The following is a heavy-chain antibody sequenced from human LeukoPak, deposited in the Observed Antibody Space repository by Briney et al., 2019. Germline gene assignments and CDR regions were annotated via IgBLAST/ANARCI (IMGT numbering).Heavy chain of an antibody. J-gene: IGHJ6*02. D-gene: IGHD4-17*01. CDR1: GGSISHYY. CDR3: AREDPQATVPEGMDV. V-gene: IGHV4-59*01. CDR2: IYYSGTT. Sequence: SETLSLTCTVSGGSISHYYWSWIRQSPGKGLGWIGYIYYSGTTNYNPSLKSRVTISVDTSRNQFSLQLRSVTAADTAAYYCAREDPQATVPEGMDVWGQGTTVIVSS.